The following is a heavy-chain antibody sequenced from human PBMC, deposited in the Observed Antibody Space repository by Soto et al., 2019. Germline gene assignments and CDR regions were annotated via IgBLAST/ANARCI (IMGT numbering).Heavy chain of an antibody. CDR1: GGSTMISSYY. V-gene: IGHV4-39*01. Sequence: PSETLSLTCDFSGGSTMISSYYCAWIRQPLGKGKEWIGSMYYSGSTYYNPSLKSRVTMSVDTSKNQFSLRLNSVTAADTAFYYCARITILGATSYPRDYWGQGILVTVSS. J-gene: IGHJ4*02. D-gene: IGHD1-26*01. CDR3: ARITILGATSYPRDY. CDR2: MYYSGST.